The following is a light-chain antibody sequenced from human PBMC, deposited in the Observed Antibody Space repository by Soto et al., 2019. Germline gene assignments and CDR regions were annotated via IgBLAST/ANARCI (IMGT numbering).Light chain of an antibody. CDR3: LLSYSGARGV. Sequence: QAVVTQEPSLTVSPGGKVTLTCGSSTGAVTSGHYPYWFQQKPGQAPRTLIYDISKKHPWTPARFSGSLLGGKAALTLSGAQPEDEAEYYCLLSYSGARGVFGGGTKLTVL. J-gene: IGLJ2*01. V-gene: IGLV7-46*01. CDR2: DIS. CDR1: TGAVTSGHY.